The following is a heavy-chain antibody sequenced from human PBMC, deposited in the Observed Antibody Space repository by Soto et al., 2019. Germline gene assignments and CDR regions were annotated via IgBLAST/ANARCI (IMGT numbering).Heavy chain of an antibody. CDR3: ARHHGQDYDFWSGYSRGDYYYYYMDV. J-gene: IGHJ6*03. CDR1: GGSISSYY. D-gene: IGHD3-3*01. V-gene: IGHV4-59*08. CDR2: IYYSGST. Sequence: SETLSLTCTVSGGSISSYYWSWIRQPPGKGLEWIGYIYYSGSTNYNPSLKSRVTISVDTSKNQFSLKLSSVTAADTAVYYCARHHGQDYDFWSGYSRGDYYYYYMDVWGKGTTVTVSS.